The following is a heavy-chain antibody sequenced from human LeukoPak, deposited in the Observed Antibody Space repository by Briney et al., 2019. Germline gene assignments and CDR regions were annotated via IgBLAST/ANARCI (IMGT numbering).Heavy chain of an antibody. Sequence: PSETLSLTCTVSGGSIGTSLYYWGWIRQPPGKGLEWIGSIDYSVTTYYNPSLQSRVTMSVDTSRHQFSLRLSSVTATDTAVYYCARHPLSGRGSPSTFDFWGQGTLVTVSS. CDR2: IDYSVTT. J-gene: IGHJ4*02. D-gene: IGHD3-3*01. CDR3: ARHPLSGRGSPSTFDF. CDR1: GGSIGTSLYY. V-gene: IGHV4-39*01.